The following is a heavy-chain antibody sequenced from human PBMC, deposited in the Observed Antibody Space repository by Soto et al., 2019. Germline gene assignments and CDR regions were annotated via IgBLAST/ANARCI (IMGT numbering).Heavy chain of an antibody. CDR3: ARLTYYYYYYMDV. CDR1: GGSISSYY. Sequence: SETLSLTCTVSGGSISSYYWSWIRQPPGKGLEWIGYIYYSGSTNYNPSLKSRATISVDTSKNQFSLKLSSVTAADTAVYYCARLTYYYYYYMDVWGKGTTVTVSS. CDR2: IYYSGST. V-gene: IGHV4-59*08. J-gene: IGHJ6*03.